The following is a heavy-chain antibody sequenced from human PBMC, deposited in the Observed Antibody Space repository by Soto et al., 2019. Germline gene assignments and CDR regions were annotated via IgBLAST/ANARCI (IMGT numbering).Heavy chain of an antibody. D-gene: IGHD3-22*01. J-gene: IGHJ6*02. CDR1: GSSFSSRW. Sequence: GESLKISCKGSGSSFSSRWISWVRQMPGKGLEWMGRIDPRDSYTSYSPSFQGHVTISVDKSINTVYLRWSSLKASDSAKYYCAGQGGGRIEINGYNGMDVWGPGTTVTVSS. CDR3: AGQGGGRIEINGYNGMDV. V-gene: IGHV5-10-1*01. CDR2: IDPRDSYT.